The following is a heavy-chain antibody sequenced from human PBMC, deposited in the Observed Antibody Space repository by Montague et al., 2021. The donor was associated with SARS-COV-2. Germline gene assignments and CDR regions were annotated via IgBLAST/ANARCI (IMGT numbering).Heavy chain of an antibody. J-gene: IGHJ6*02. CDR3: ARPSMVGRNYYYYGIDV. V-gene: IGHV4-59*01. Sequence: SETLSLTCIVSGGSINSFYWSWIRQPPGKGLEWIGYIYHSGTTHYSPSFKSRVAISLDTSKNQFSLTLNSVTAADTAVYYCARPSMVGRNYYYYGIDVWGQGTTATVSS. CDR2: IYHSGTT. CDR1: GGSINSFY. D-gene: IGHD2-15*01.